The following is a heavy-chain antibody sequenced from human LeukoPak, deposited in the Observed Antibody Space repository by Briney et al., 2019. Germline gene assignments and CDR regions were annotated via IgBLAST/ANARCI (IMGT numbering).Heavy chain of an antibody. J-gene: IGHJ6*02. Sequence: SETLSLTCTVPGGSISSYYWSWIRQLAGKGLEWIGRIYTSGSTNYNPSLKSRVTISLDTSKNQFSLKVNSVTAADTAVYYCATGETFGMDVWGQGTTVTVSS. CDR3: ATGETFGMDV. CDR2: IYTSGST. CDR1: GGSISSYY. D-gene: IGHD1-26*01. V-gene: IGHV4-4*07.